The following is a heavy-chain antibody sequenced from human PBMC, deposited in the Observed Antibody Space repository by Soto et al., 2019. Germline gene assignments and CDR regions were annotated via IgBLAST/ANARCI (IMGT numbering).Heavy chain of an antibody. J-gene: IGHJ3*01. CDR3: AKDQGIAASHGID. CDR1: GFTFSSYW. D-gene: IGHD6-13*01. V-gene: IGHV3-7*01. CDR2: IKQDGSEK. Sequence: GGSLRLSCAASGFTFSSYWMSWVRQAPGKGLEWVASIKQDGSEKYYADSVKGRFTISRDNAKNTLYLQMNSLRAEDTAVYYCAKDQGIAASHGIDWGQGPMVTVS.